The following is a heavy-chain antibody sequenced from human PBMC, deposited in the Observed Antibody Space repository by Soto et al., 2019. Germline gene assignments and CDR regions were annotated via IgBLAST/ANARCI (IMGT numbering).Heavy chain of an antibody. CDR3: ARSGDYGSGSYPPNWFDP. J-gene: IGHJ5*02. D-gene: IGHD3-10*01. CDR1: GGSISSGGYS. V-gene: IGHV4-30-2*01. Sequence: SETLSLTCAVSGGSISSGGYSWSWIRQPPGKGLEWIGYIYHSGSTYYNPSLKSRVTISVDRSKNQFSLKLSSVTAADTAVYYCARSGDYGSGSYPPNWFDPWGQGTLVTVSS. CDR2: IYHSGST.